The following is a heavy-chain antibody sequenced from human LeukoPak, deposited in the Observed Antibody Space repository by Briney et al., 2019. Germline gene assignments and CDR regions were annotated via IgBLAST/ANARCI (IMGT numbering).Heavy chain of an antibody. CDR1: GFTFSNYA. CDR3: ARYRSGGGGYYSGIDH. V-gene: IGHV3-23*01. D-gene: IGHD2-15*01. J-gene: IGHJ4*02. CDR2: TSGSGDIT. Sequence: GGSLRLSCGASGFTFSNYAMTWVRQAPGKGLEWVSRTSGSGDITYYADSVKGRFTISRTNPKNTLYLQMNSLRAEDTAVYYCARYRSGGGGYYSGIDHWGQGTLVAVSS.